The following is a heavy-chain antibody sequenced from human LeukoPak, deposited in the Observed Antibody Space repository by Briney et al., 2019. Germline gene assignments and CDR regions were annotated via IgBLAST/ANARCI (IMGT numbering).Heavy chain of an antibody. J-gene: IGHJ4*02. CDR2: FDPDDGET. V-gene: IGHV1-24*01. Sequence: GASVKVSCKVSGYSLTELSMHWERQAPGKGLEWMGGFDPDDGETPLFAQKFQGRVSMTEDTSTDTAYMELSSLSSEDTAVYYCATGTIYCSSCSGDYWGQGTLVTVSS. D-gene: IGHD2-2*01. CDR3: ATGTIYCSSCSGDY. CDR1: GYSLTELS.